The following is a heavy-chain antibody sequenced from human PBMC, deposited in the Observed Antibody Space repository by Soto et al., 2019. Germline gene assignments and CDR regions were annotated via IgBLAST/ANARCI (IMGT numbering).Heavy chain of an antibody. Sequence: RVSCKXSGGTFRSYAITWVRQAPGQGLEWMGGIIPMFGKPNYAEKFLGRVTITADEATRTAYMEVSSLKSEDTAVHYCARSMETNYFYCMDVWGLGTTVTVSS. CDR3: ARSMETNYFYCMDV. D-gene: IGHD2-8*01. V-gene: IGHV1-69*01. J-gene: IGHJ6*02. CDR1: GGTFRSYA. CDR2: IIPMFGKP.